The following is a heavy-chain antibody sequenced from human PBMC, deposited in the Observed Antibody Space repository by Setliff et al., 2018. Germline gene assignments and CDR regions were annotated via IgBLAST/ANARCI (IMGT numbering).Heavy chain of an antibody. Sequence: GESLRLSCAASGFTFSSYAMSWVRQAPGKGLEWVSAISGSGGSTYYADSVKGRFTISRDNSKNTLYLQMNSLRAEDTAVYYCAKDLTIVGATHDAFDIWGQGTMVTVSS. CDR3: AKDLTIVGATHDAFDI. D-gene: IGHD1-26*01. CDR2: ISGSGGST. J-gene: IGHJ3*02. V-gene: IGHV3-23*01. CDR1: GFTFSSYA.